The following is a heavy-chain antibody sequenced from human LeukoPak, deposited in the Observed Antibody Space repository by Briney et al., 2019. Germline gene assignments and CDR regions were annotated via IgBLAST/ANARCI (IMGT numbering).Heavy chain of an antibody. J-gene: IGHJ4*02. CDR1: GLIFSDYY. CDR2: ISSSSSYI. Sequence: GGSLRLSCAVSGLIFSDYYMNWVRQAPGKGLEWVSSISSSSSYIYYADSVKGRFTISRDNAKNSLYLQMNSLRAEDTAVYYCAIDSSGLVDYWGQGTLVTVSS. D-gene: IGHD3-22*01. V-gene: IGHV3-21*01. CDR3: AIDSSGLVDY.